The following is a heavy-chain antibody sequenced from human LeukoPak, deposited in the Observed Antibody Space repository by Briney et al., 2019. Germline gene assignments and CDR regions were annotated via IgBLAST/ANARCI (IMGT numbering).Heavy chain of an antibody. J-gene: IGHJ5*02. V-gene: IGHV1-2*02. CDR1: GYTFTGYY. CDR3: ARTRALIAAAGTNIWFDP. CDR2: INPNSGGT. Sequence: ASVKVSCKASGYTFTGYYMHWVRQAPGQGLEWMGWINPNSGGTNYAQKFQGRVTMTRDTSISTAYMELSRLRSDDTAVYYCARTRALIAAAGTNIWFDPWGQGTLVTVSS. D-gene: IGHD6-13*01.